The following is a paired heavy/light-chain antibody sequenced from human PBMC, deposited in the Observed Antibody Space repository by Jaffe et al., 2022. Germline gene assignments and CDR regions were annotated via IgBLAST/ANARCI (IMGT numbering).Heavy chain of an antibody. CDR2: IYSGGST. CDR1: GFTVSNNY. J-gene: IGHJ5*02. CDR3: ARDVGP. V-gene: IGHV3-66*02. Sequence: EVQLVESGGGLVQPGGSLRLSCAASGFTVSNNYMKWVRQAPGKGLEWVSLIYSGGSTYYADSVKGRFTISRDSSKNTLFLQMNTLKTEDTAVYYCARDVGPWGQGTLVTVSS. D-gene: IGHD2-15*01.
Light chain of an antibody. CDR3: MQGLQTPHT. J-gene: IGKJ2*01. CDR2: LTS. Sequence: DIVMTQSPLSLSVTPGEPASISCRSSQSLLHSGGYNSLEWFLQKPGQSPLLLIHLTSNRASGVPDRFSGSGSGTDFTLKINRVEAEDVGVYYCMQGLQTPHTFGQGTKLEIK. CDR1: QSLLHSGGYNS. V-gene: IGKV2-28*01.